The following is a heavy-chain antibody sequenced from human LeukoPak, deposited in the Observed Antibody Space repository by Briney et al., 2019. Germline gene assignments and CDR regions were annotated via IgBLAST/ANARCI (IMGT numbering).Heavy chain of an antibody. CDR1: GFTFSSYE. Sequence: GGSLRLSCAASGFTFSSYEMNWVRQAPGKGLEWVSSIDSSSAYIFYADSVKGRFTISRDNAKNSLYLQMNSLRAEDTAVYYCTSRYCTSTNCYALDVWGQGTMVTVSS. CDR2: IDSSSAYI. V-gene: IGHV3-21*01. J-gene: IGHJ3*01. CDR3: TSRYCTSTNCYALDV. D-gene: IGHD2-2*01.